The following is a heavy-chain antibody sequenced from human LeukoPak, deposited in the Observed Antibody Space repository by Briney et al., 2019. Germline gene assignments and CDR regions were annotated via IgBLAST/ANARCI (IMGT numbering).Heavy chain of an antibody. J-gene: IGHJ5*02. V-gene: IGHV4-61*08. CDR1: GGSISSGGYY. D-gene: IGHD2-15*01. CDR3: AREVGYCSGGICYSGGWFDP. CDR2: IFHSGST. Sequence: PSQTLSLTCTVSGGSISSGGYYWSWIRQPPGKGLEWIGYIFHSGSTNYNPSLKSRVTVSVDTSKNQFSLKLTSVTAADTAVYYCAREVGYCSGGICYSGGWFDPWGQGTLVTVSS.